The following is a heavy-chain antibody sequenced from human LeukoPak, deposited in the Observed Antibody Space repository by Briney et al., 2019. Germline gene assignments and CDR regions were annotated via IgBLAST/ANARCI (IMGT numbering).Heavy chain of an antibody. Sequence: GGSLRLSCAASGFTFINYAMSWARQAPGKGLEWVSGISGSGGRTYYAGSVRGRFTISRDNSRNRLYLQMNSLRAEDTALYYCAKRDYYDSNGYFFPYYFDNWGQGTLVAVSS. V-gene: IGHV3-23*01. D-gene: IGHD3-22*01. CDR1: GFTFINYA. CDR3: AKRDYYDSNGYFFPYYFDN. J-gene: IGHJ4*02. CDR2: ISGSGGRT.